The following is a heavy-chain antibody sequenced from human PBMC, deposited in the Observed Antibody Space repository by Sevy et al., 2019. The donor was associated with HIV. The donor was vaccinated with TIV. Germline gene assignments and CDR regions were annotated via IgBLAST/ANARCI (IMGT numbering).Heavy chain of an antibody. D-gene: IGHD1-7*01. V-gene: IGHV3-7*03. J-gene: IGHJ6*02. CDR2: IKKDGSEK. CDR3: TTAAGITGTTDDGMDV. CDR1: GFTFSTYW. Sequence: GGSLRLSFAASGFTFSTYWMGWVRQAPGKGLEWVANIKKDGSEKYYVDSVKGRFTISRDNAKNSLYLQMNSLRAEDTAVYYCTTAAGITGTTDDGMDVWGQGTTVTVSS.